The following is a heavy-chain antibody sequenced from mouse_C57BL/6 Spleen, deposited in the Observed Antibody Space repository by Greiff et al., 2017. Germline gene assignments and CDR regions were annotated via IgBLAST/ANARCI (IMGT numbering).Heavy chain of an antibody. CDR3: ARHEDYYGSSYLPAWFAY. Sequence: VQRVESGAELVKPGASVKLSCKASGYTFTEYTIHWVKQRSGQGLEWIGWFYPGSGSIKYNEKFKDKATLTADKSSSTVYMELSRLTSEDSAVYFCARHEDYYGSSYLPAWFAYWGQGTLVTVSA. CDR2: FYPGSGSI. V-gene: IGHV1-62-2*01. CDR1: GYTFTEYT. J-gene: IGHJ3*01. D-gene: IGHD1-1*01.